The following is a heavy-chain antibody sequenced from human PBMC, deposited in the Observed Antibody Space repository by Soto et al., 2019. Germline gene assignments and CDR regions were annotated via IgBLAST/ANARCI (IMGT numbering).Heavy chain of an antibody. Sequence: QVQLVQSGAEVKKPGSSVKVSCKASGGTFSSYAISWVRQAPGQGLEWMGGIIPIFGTANYAQKFQGRVTITADESTSTAYMELSSLRSEDTAVYYCARDRGSGSYYPATPGFDPWGQGTLVTVSS. CDR2: IIPIFGTA. D-gene: IGHD3-10*01. J-gene: IGHJ5*02. V-gene: IGHV1-69*12. CDR1: GGTFSSYA. CDR3: ARDRGSGSYYPATPGFDP.